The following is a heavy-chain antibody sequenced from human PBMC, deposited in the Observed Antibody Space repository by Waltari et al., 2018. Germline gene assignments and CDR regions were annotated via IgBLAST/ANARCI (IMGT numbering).Heavy chain of an antibody. J-gene: IGHJ3*01. CDR3: VRSYSSSWYS. CDR2: IYSGGRT. D-gene: IGHD6-13*01. CDR1: GFTVSSNY. V-gene: IGHV3-66*02. Sequence: EVQLVESGGGLIQPGGSLRLSCAASGFTVSSNYMSWVRQAPGKGLEWVSVIYSGGRTYYADSVKGRFTISRDNSKNTLYLQMSSLRAEDTAVYYCVRSYSSSWYSWGQGTMVTVSS.